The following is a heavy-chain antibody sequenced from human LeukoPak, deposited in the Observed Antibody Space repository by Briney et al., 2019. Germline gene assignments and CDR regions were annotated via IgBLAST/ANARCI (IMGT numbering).Heavy chain of an antibody. CDR2: ISWSGGST. CDR3: ARGKSSSTGAQPDY. J-gene: IGHJ4*02. Sequence: PGGSLRLSCAASGFTFGDYAMSWVRQAPGKGLEWVSGISWSGGSTGYADSVKGRFTISRDNAKNSLSLQMNSLRAEDTALYHCARGKSSSTGAQPDYWGQGTLVTVSS. D-gene: IGHD2-2*01. V-gene: IGHV3-20*01. CDR1: GFTFGDYA.